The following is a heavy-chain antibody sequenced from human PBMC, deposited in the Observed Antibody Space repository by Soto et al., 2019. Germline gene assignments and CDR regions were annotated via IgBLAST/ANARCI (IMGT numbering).Heavy chain of an antibody. D-gene: IGHD6-6*01. CDR2: MSYAGSYK. J-gene: IGHJ4*02. CDR1: GFTFSDYG. Sequence: QVHLVESGGGVVQPGRSLRLSCAVSGFTFSDYGMHWVRQAPGKGLEWVAVMSYAGSYKYYADSVKGRFTISRDLSGNTLFLQMNSLRLEDTAVYFCAKEIYPRTVLDSSSPWGDYWGQGTLVTVSS. CDR3: AKEIYPRTVLDSSSPWGDY. V-gene: IGHV3-30*18.